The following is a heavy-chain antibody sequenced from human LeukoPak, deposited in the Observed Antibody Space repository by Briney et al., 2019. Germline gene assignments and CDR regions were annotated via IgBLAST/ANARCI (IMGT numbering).Heavy chain of an antibody. CDR1: GYSFTSYW. CDR2: IYPGDSDT. V-gene: IGHV5-51*01. Sequence: MPGESLKISCKGSGYSFTSYWIGWVRQMPGKGLEWMGIIYPGDSDTRYSPSFQGQVTISADKSISTAYLQWSSLKASDTAMYYCARLTGDYLRLFWFDPWGQGTLVTVSS. CDR3: ARLTGDYLRLFWFDP. D-gene: IGHD4-17*01. J-gene: IGHJ5*02.